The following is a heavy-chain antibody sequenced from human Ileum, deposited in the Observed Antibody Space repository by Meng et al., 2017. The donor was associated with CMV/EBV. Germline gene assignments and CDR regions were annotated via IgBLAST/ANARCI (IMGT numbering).Heavy chain of an antibody. V-gene: IGHV3-48*04. J-gene: IGHJ4*02. CDR1: GFSFSGYS. D-gene: IGHD4-17*01. CDR3: AKDFNYGDYLDY. Sequence: GGSLRLSCAASGFSFSGYSMIWVRQAPGKGLEWVSYISLSGPTIYYADSVKGRFTTSRDNTKNSLYLQMNSLGAEDTAMYYCAKDFNYGDYLDYWGQGTPVTVSS. CDR2: ISLSGPTI.